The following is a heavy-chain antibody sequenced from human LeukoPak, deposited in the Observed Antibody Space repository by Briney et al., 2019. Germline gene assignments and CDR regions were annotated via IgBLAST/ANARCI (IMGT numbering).Heavy chain of an antibody. D-gene: IGHD6-6*01. CDR1: GGSFSGYY. Sequence: SETLSLTCAAYGGSFSGYYLSWIRQPPGKGLEWIGEINHSGSTNYNPSLKSRVTISVDTSKNQFSLKLSSVTAADTAVYYCARFGYSRSLDYWGQGTLVTVSS. CDR3: ARFGYSRSLDY. V-gene: IGHV4-34*01. CDR2: INHSGST. J-gene: IGHJ4*02.